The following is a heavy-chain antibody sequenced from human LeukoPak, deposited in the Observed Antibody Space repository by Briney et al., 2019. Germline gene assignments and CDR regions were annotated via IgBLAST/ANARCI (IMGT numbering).Heavy chain of an antibody. CDR1: GFTFSDYY. V-gene: IGHV3-11*01. J-gene: IGHJ3*02. CDR2: ISSSGSTI. Sequence: GGSLRLSCAASGFTFSDYYMSWIRQAPGKGLEWVSYISSSGSTIYYAGSVKGRFTISRDNAKDSLYLQMNSLRAEDTAVYYCARITMVRGVDAFDIWGQGTMVTVSS. CDR3: ARITMVRGVDAFDI. D-gene: IGHD3-10*01.